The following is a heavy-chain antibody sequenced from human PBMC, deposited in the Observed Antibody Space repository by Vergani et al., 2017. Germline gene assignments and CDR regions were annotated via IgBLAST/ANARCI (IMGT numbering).Heavy chain of an antibody. CDR2: IIPILGIA. D-gene: IGHD1-26*01. J-gene: IGHJ6*02. V-gene: IGHV1-69*02. CDR1: GGTFSSYT. CDR3: ARWAYSGSSTMASRYGMDV. Sequence: QVQLVQSGAEVKKPGSSVKVSCKASGGTFSSYTISWVRQAPGQGLEWMGRIIPILGIANYAQKFQGRVTITADKSTSTAYMELSSLRSEDTAVYYCARWAYSGSSTMASRYGMDVGGQGTTVTVSS.